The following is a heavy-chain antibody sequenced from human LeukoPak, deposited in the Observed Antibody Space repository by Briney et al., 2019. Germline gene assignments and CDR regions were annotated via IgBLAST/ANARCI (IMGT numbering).Heavy chain of an antibody. J-gene: IGHJ4*02. CDR3: IADTPDFAPYDFDY. Sequence: GGSLRLSCAASGFTFSNYAMSWVRQAPGKGLEWVSIISGSGGSTYYADSVRGRFTISRDNSKNTLYVQMNSLRAEDTAVYYCIADTPDFAPYDFDYWGQGTLVTVSS. CDR1: GFTFSNYA. D-gene: IGHD5-18*01. V-gene: IGHV3-23*01. CDR2: ISGSGGST.